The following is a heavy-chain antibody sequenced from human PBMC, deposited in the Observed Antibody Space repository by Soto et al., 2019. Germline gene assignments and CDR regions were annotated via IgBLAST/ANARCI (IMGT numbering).Heavy chain of an antibody. V-gene: IGHV4-31*03. D-gene: IGHD3-16*01. CDR1: GGSISSGGYY. CDR2: IYYSGSI. CDR3: ARDWGRDGCFDS. J-gene: IGHJ4*02. Sequence: QVQLQESGPGLVKPSQTLSLTCTVSGGSISSGGYYWSWIRQHPGKGLEWIGYIYYSGSIYYNPSLKSRVTISVDTSKNQCSLKLSSVTAADTAVYYCARDWGRDGCFDSWGQGTLVTVSS.